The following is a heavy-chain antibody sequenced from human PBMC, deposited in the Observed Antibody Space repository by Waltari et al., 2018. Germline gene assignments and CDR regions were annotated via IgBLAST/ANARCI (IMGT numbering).Heavy chain of an antibody. CDR3: ARGRPPFRFIPGWFDP. D-gene: IGHD2-21*01. V-gene: IGHV1-3*01. CDR2: INADNDNT. Sequence: QVLLVQSGTEVKKPGASMKISCKAYGYTFTTYPIHWLRQAPGQGPEWMGWINADNDNTRYSQKFQGRVTITKDTVASTVYLELTNLRSEDTAVYYCARGRPPFRFIPGWFDPWGQGTLVTVSS. J-gene: IGHJ5*02. CDR1: GYTFTTYP.